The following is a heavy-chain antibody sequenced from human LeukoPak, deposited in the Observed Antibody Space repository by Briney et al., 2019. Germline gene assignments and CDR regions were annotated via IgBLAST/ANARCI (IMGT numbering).Heavy chain of an antibody. J-gene: IGHJ5*02. CDR3: ARDLRRTTSWFDP. V-gene: IGHV1-46*01. Sequence: ASVKVSFKASGYTFTSYYMHWVRQAPGQGLEWMGIINPSGGSTSYAQKFQGRVTMTRDTSTSTVYMELSSLRSEDTAVYYCARDLRRTTSWFDPWGQGTLVTVSS. CDR2: INPSGGST. D-gene: IGHD1-1*01. CDR1: GYTFTSYY.